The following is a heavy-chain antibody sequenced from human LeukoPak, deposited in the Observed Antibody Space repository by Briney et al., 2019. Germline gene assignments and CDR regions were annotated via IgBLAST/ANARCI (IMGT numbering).Heavy chain of an antibody. CDR2: ISGSGCST. CDR3: AKRFAEGGGLTYDN. Sequence: GGSLRLSCVASGFTFSSYAMTWVPKAPGKGLGWVSAISGSGCSTFRADFVKGRFTISRDNSRNTLYLQMMGLRPEDTAIYYCAKRFAEGGGLTYDNWGPGTLVTLSA. D-gene: IGHD2-15*01. J-gene: IGHJ4*02. V-gene: IGHV3-23*01. CDR1: GFTFSSYA.